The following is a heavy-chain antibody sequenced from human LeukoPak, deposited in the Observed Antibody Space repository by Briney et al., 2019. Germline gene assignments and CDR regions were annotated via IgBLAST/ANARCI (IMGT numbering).Heavy chain of an antibody. Sequence: ASVKVSCKASGYTFTGYYMHWVRQAPGQGLEGMGWINPNSGGTNYAQKFQGRVTMTRDTSISPDYMELSRLRSDDTAVYYCARGPILGYNWIWYYGMDVWGQGTTVTVSS. CDR3: ARGPILGYNWIWYYGMDV. J-gene: IGHJ6*02. D-gene: IGHD1-1*01. CDR2: INPNSGGT. CDR1: GYTFTGYY. V-gene: IGHV1-2*02.